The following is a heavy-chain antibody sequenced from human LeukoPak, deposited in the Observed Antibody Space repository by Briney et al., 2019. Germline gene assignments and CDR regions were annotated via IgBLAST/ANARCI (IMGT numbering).Heavy chain of an antibody. V-gene: IGHV4-38-2*01. CDR1: GYSISSGYY. D-gene: IGHD3-10*01. CDR3: ARQWSTLSGSYYNVDFDY. CDR2: IYHSGST. J-gene: IGHJ4*02. Sequence: PETLSLTCAVSGYSISSGYYWGWIRQPPGKGLEWIGSIYHSGSTYYNPSLKSRVTISVDTSKNQFSLKLSSVTTADTAVYYCARQWSTLSGSYYNVDFDYWGQGTLVTVSS.